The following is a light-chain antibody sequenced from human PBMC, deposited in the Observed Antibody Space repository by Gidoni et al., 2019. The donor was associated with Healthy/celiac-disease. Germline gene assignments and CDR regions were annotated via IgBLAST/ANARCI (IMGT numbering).Light chain of an antibody. CDR3: QQSYSTPTS. CDR1: QSIRSY. CDR2: AAS. J-gene: IGKJ2*03. Sequence: DIRMTQTPSSLSASVGNRVTITCRASQSIRSYLNWYQQKPGKAPKLLIYAASSLQSGVPSRFSGSGSGTDFTLTISSLQPEDFATYYCQQSYSTPTSFGQGTKLEIK. V-gene: IGKV1-39*01.